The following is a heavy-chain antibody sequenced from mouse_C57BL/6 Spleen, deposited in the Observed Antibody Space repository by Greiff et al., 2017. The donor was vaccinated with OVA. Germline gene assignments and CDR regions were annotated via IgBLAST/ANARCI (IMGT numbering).Heavy chain of an antibody. D-gene: IGHD2-1*01. CDR2: INPNNGGT. V-gene: IGHV1-26*01. J-gene: IGHJ1*03. CDR1: GYTFTDYY. Sequence: EVQLQQSGPELVKPGASVKISCKASGYTFTDYYMNWVKQSHGKSLEWIGDINPNNGGTSYNQKFKGKATLTVDKSSSTAYMELRSLTSEDSAVYYCARREDYGNYWYFDVWGTGTTVTVSS. CDR3: ARREDYGNYWYFDV.